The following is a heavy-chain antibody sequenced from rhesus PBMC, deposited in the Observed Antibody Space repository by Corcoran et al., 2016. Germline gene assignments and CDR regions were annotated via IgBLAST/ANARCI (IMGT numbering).Heavy chain of an antibody. D-gene: IGHD6-25*01. CDR3: ERDGGYGGSWRTFDY. CDR1: GYTFTDYY. V-gene: IGHV1-138*01. Sequence: QVQLVQSGAEVKKPGSSVKVSCKASGYTFTDYYIHWVGTPPGQGLEGMGQNNPQTGGTTDSQKFQGRVTMTRNTLTSTAYMELSSLRSEDTAVYYCERDGGYGGSWRTFDYWGQGVLVTVSS. J-gene: IGHJ4*01. CDR2: NNPQTGGT.